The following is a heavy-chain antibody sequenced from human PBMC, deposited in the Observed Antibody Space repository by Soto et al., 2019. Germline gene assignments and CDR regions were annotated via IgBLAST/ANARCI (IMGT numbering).Heavy chain of an antibody. CDR1: GYTFTRYG. Sequence: QVQLVQSGAEVKNPGASVKVSCKASGYTFTRYGIGWARQAPGQGLECMGWINTYNGNTNYAQNVQGRATLTTDTSTSTAYMELRSLPSNDTAIYYCAMVDVYVTPSPQDVWGQGTTVIVSS. D-gene: IGHD3-16*01. V-gene: IGHV1-18*01. CDR2: INTYNGNT. CDR3: AMVDVYVTPSPQDV. J-gene: IGHJ6*02.